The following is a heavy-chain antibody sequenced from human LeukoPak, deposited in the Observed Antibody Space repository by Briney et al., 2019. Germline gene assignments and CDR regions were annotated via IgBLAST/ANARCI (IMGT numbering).Heavy chain of an antibody. CDR2: IYSGGST. CDR3: AKGYCSGGSCYFGWFDP. Sequence: PGGSLRLSCAASGFTVGSNYMSWVRQTPGKGLEWVSLIYSGGSTYYADSVKGRFTISRDNSKNTLYLRMNSLRAEDTAVYFCAKGYCSGGSCYFGWFDPWGQGTLVTVSS. V-gene: IGHV3-53*01. D-gene: IGHD2-15*01. J-gene: IGHJ5*02. CDR1: GFTVGSNY.